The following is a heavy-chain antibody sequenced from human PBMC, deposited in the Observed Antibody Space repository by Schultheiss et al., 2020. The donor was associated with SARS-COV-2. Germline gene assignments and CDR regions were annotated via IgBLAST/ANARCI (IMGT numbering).Heavy chain of an antibody. CDR3: GKGPYSSGWYPLDH. CDR1: GFTFSSYA. V-gene: IGHV3-23*01. Sequence: GESLKISCAASGFTFSSYAMSWVRQAPGKGLEWVSAISGSGGSTYYADSVKGRFTISRDNAKNSLYLQMNSLRGDDTAFYYCGKGPYSSGWYPLDHWGQGTLVTVSS. D-gene: IGHD6-19*01. CDR2: ISGSGGST. J-gene: IGHJ4*02.